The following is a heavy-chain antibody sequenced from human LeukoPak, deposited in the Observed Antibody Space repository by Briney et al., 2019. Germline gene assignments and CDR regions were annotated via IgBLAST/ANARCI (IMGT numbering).Heavy chain of an antibody. Sequence: PSETLSLTCTVSGGSIRRSNYYWGWIRQPPGKGLEWIGGIYYSGSTYYNPSLKSRVTISVDTSKNEFSLKVRSVTAADTAVYYCARRRRSGGQQLVRFESRFNGFDPWGQGTLVTVSS. J-gene: IGHJ5*02. CDR1: GGSIRRSNYY. V-gene: IGHV4-39*01. D-gene: IGHD6-13*01. CDR3: ARRRRSGGQQLVRFESRFNGFDP. CDR2: IYYSGST.